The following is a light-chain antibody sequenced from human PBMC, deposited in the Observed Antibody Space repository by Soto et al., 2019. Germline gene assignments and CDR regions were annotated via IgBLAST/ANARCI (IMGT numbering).Light chain of an antibody. CDR3: SSYTNIHTSACV. J-gene: IGLJ1*01. Sequence: QSVLTQPASVSGSPGQSITISCTGTSGDIGSYNRFSWYQQHPGKAPKLIIYEVTDRPSGVSNRFSGSKSGNTASLTISGLQAEDETEYYCSSYTNIHTSACVFGTGTKVTVL. CDR1: SGDIGSYNR. CDR2: EVT. V-gene: IGLV2-14*01.